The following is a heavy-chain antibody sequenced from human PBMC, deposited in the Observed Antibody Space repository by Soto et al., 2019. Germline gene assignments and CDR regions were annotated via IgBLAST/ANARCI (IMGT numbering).Heavy chain of an antibody. CDR3: SKSSTIFGVVPAFDY. D-gene: IGHD3-3*01. CDR1: GFTFSSYA. J-gene: IGHJ4*02. CDR2: ISGSGGST. Sequence: GGSLRRSCAASGFTFSSYAMSWVRQAPGKGLEWVSAISGSGGSTYYADSVEGRFTISRDNSKNTLYLQMNSLRAEDTAVYYCSKSSTIFGVVPAFDYWGQGTLVTVSS. V-gene: IGHV3-23*01.